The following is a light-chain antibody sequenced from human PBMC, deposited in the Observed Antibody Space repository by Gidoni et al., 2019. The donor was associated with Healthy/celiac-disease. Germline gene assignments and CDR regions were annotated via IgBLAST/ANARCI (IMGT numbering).Light chain of an antibody. CDR3: QQRSNWQIT. CDR2: DAS. J-gene: IGKJ5*01. V-gene: IGKV3-11*01. CDR1: QSVSSY. Sequence: EIVLTQSPATLSLSPGERATLSCRASQSVSSYLAWYQQQPGQAPRLRIDDASNRATGIPARCSGSGSGTDFTLTISSLEPEDFAVYYCQQRSNWQITFGQGTRLEIK.